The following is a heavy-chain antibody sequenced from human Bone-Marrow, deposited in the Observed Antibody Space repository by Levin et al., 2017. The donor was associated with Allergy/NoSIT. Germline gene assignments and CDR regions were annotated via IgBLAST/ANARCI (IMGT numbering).Heavy chain of an antibody. CDR3: ARDRQQLDLQRGYYYYFGMDV. CDR1: GGSIISGGYY. Sequence: SETLSLSCTVSGGSIISGGYYWSWIRQRPGKGLEWIGYIYNSGTTYYNPSLQSRLTISVDTSKNQFSLKLSSVTAADTAVYYCARDRQQLDLQRGYYYYFGMDVWGQGTTVTVSS. V-gene: IGHV4-31*03. J-gene: IGHJ6*02. D-gene: IGHD6-13*01. CDR2: IYNSGTT.